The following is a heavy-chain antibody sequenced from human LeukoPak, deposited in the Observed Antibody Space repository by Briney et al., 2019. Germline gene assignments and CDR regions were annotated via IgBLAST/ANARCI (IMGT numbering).Heavy chain of an antibody. Sequence: SETLSLTCGVYGGSLSGSYCTWIRQSPEKGLEWIGEINHSGRTNYNPSLGGRATISVDTSKTQLSLKLRSVTAADTAVYYCARDPCSTINCPLRFWGQGTLVTVFS. V-gene: IGHV4-34*01. J-gene: IGHJ4*02. CDR2: INHSGRT. CDR1: GGSLSGSY. CDR3: ARDPCSTINCPLRF. D-gene: IGHD2/OR15-2a*01.